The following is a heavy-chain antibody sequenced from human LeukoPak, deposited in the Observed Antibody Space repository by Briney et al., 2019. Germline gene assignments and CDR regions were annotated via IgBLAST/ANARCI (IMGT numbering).Heavy chain of an antibody. D-gene: IGHD4-17*01. V-gene: IGHV4-34*01. Sequence: PSETLSLTCAVYGGSFSGYYWSWIRQPPGKGLEWIGEINHSGSTNYNPSLKSRVTISVDTSKNQFSLKLSSVTAADTAVYYCARVRGHYYYSMDVWGKGTTVTVSS. CDR1: GGSFSGYY. CDR2: INHSGST. J-gene: IGHJ6*04. CDR3: ARVRGHYYYSMDV.